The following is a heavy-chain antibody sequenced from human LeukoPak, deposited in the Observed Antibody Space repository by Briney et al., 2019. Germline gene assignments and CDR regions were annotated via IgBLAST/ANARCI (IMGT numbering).Heavy chain of an antibody. D-gene: IGHD3-3*01. CDR1: GYTFTGYY. J-gene: IGHJ5*02. CDR3: AREFRDFWSGYQGWFDP. V-gene: IGHV1-2*02. Sequence: ASVKVSCKASGYTFTGYYMHWVRQAPGQGLEWMGWINPNSGGTNYAQKFQGRVTMTRDTSISTAYMELSRLRSDDTAVYYCAREFRDFWSGYQGWFDPWGQGTLVTVSS. CDR2: INPNSGGT.